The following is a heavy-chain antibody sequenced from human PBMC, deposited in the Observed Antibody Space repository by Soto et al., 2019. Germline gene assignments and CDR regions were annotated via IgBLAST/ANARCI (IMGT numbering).Heavy chain of an antibody. CDR1: GCSFTSYW. CDR2: IYPGDSDT. J-gene: IGHJ6*02. D-gene: IGHD3-3*01. Sequence: PGESLKISCKGSGCSFTSYWIGWVRQMPGKGLEWMGIIYPGDSDTRYSPSFQGQVTISADKSISTAYLQWSSLKASDTAMYYCARSSGYYGDYYYGMDVWGQGTTVTVSS. CDR3: ARSSGYYGDYYYGMDV. V-gene: IGHV5-51*01.